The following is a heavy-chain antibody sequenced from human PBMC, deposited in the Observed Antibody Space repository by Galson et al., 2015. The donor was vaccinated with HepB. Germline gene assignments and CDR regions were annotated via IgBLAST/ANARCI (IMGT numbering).Heavy chain of an antibody. CDR1: GYTFTSYA. CDR2: INAGNGNT. Sequence: SVKVSCKASGYTFTSYAMHWVRQAPGQRLEWMGWINAGNGNTKYSQKFQGRVTITRDTSASTAYMELSSLRSEDTAVYYCARVQKKELSSGLVEGYFDLWGRGTLVTVSS. V-gene: IGHV1-3*01. D-gene: IGHD6-19*01. CDR3: ARVQKKELSSGLVEGYFDL. J-gene: IGHJ2*01.